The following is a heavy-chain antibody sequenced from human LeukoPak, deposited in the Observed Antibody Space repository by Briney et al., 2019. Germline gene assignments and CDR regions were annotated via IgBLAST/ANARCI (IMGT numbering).Heavy chain of an antibody. CDR1: GYTFTSYY. V-gene: IGHV1-46*01. Sequence: GASVKVSCKASGYTFTSYYMHWVRQAPGQGLEWMGIINPSGGSTSYAQKFQGRVTMTRDMSTSTVYMELSSLRSEDTAVYYCARDSERVDYGGNPGPLQHWGQGTLVTVSS. CDR2: INPSGGST. D-gene: IGHD4-23*01. CDR3: ARDSERVDYGGNPGPLQH. J-gene: IGHJ1*01.